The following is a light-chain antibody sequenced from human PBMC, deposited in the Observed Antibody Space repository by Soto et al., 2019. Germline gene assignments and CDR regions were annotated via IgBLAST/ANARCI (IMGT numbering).Light chain of an antibody. Sequence: QSVLTQPASVSGIPGQSITISCTGASSDVGAYNYVSWYQQHPGKAPKLMIYDVSNRPSGVSNRFSGSKSGNTASLTISGLQAEDEADYSCSSYTSGSTLVVFGGGTQLTVL. CDR1: SSDVGAYNY. J-gene: IGLJ2*01. CDR3: SSYTSGSTLVV. V-gene: IGLV2-14*03. CDR2: DVS.